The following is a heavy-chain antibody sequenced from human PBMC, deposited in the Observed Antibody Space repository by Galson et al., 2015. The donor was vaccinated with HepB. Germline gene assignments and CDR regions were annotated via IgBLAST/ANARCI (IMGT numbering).Heavy chain of an antibody. V-gene: IGHV3-7*01. CDR3: ARVGLYYDFWSGRMPPSV. J-gene: IGHJ4*02. CDR2: IKQDGSEK. Sequence: SLRLSCAASGFTFSSYWMSWVRQAPGKGLEWVANIKQDGSEKYYVDSVKGRFTISRDNAKNSLYLQMNSLRAEDTAVYYCARVGLYYDFWSGRMPPSVWGQGTLVTVSS. D-gene: IGHD3-3*01. CDR1: GFTFSSYW.